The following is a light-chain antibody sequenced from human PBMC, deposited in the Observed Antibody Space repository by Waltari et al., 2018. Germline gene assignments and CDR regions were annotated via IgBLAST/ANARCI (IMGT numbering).Light chain of an antibody. CDR2: EDK. CDR1: TPNIGNNY. V-gene: IGLV1-51*01. J-gene: IGLJ3*02. CDR3: GTWDSSLGIGV. Sequence: QSVLTQAPSVSAAPGQKVTISCSGSTPNIGNNYVSWYQQFPGTAPKLLIYEDKRRPPGIPDRFSCSKSGASATLGITGLQTGDEANYYCGTWDSSLGIGVLGGGTRVTVL.